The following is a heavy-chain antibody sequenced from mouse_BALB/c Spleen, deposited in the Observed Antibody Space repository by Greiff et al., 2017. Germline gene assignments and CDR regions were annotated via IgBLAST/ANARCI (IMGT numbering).Heavy chain of an antibody. Sequence: EVMLVESGGGLVQPGGSLRLSCATSGFTFTDYYMSWVRQPPGKALEWLGFIRNKANGYTTEYSASVQGRFTISRDNSQIILYLQMNTLRAEDSAAYYCARDGGGMDYWGQGTSVTVSS. CDR2: IRNKANGYTT. V-gene: IGHV7-3*02. CDR1: GFTFTDYY. CDR3: ARDGGGMDY. J-gene: IGHJ4*01.